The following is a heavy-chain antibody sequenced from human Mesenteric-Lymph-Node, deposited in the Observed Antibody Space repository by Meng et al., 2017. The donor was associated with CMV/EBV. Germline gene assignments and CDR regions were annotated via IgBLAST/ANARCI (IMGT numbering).Heavy chain of an antibody. CDR2: ISSSSSYI. V-gene: IGHV3-21*01. CDR3: ARVAVAEGAFDI. J-gene: IGHJ3*02. D-gene: IGHD2-15*01. Sequence: LSLTCAASGFTFSSYGMHWVRQAPGKGLEWVSSISSSSSYIYYADSVKGRFTISRDNAKNSLYLQMNSLRAEDTAVYYCARVAVAEGAFDIWGQGTMVTVSS. CDR1: GFTFSSYG.